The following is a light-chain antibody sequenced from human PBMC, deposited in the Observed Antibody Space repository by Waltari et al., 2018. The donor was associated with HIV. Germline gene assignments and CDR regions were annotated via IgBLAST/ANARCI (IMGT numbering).Light chain of an antibody. CDR2: KAS. Sequence: DIQMTQSPSTLSASVGDSVTLTCRASQSISSWLAWYQQKPGKAPKLLIYKASSLESGVPSRFSGSGSGTEFTLTISSLQPDDFATYYCQQYNSYPGSFGQGTKLEIK. J-gene: IGKJ2*04. CDR1: QSISSW. CDR3: QQYNSYPGS. V-gene: IGKV1-5*03.